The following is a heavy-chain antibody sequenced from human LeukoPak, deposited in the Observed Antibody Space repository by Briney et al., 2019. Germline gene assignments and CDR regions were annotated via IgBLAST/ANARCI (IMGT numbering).Heavy chain of an antibody. CDR1: GGSIINHY. CDR2: IYSSGSA. V-gene: IGHV4-4*07. D-gene: IGHD6-19*01. CDR3: ARDVRYASGWSPPES. J-gene: IGHJ5*02. Sequence: SSETLSLTCTVSGGSIINHYWSWIRQPAGKGLEWIGRIYSSGSANYSPSLKSRVSMSIDTSNNHFSPNLTSVTAADTALYFCARDVRYASGWSPPESWGQGTLVTVSS.